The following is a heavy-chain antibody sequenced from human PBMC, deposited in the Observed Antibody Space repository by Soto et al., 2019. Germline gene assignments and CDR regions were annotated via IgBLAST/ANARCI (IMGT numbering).Heavy chain of an antibody. D-gene: IGHD2-2*03. CDR3: ARDGYCSSTSCYNYYYYYGMDV. J-gene: IGHJ6*02. Sequence: SVKVSCKASGGTFSSYAISWVRQAPGQGLEWMGGIIPIFGTANYAQKFQGRVTITADESTSTAYMELSSLRSEETAVYYCARDGYCSSTSCYNYYYYYGMDVWGQGTTVTVSS. CDR1: GGTFSSYA. CDR2: IIPIFGTA. V-gene: IGHV1-69*13.